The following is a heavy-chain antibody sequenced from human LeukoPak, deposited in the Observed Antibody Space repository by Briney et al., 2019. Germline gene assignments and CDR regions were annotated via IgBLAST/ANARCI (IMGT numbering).Heavy chain of an antibody. CDR1: GFTFSSYG. Sequence: GGSLRLSCAASGFTFSSYGMHWVRQAPGKGLEWVAFIRYDGSNKYYADSVKGRFTISRDNSKNTLYLQMNSLRAEDTAVYYCARIPGITIFGVAPYYMDVWGKGTTVTVSS. J-gene: IGHJ6*03. CDR3: ARIPGITIFGVAPYYMDV. V-gene: IGHV3-30*02. CDR2: IRYDGSNK. D-gene: IGHD3-3*01.